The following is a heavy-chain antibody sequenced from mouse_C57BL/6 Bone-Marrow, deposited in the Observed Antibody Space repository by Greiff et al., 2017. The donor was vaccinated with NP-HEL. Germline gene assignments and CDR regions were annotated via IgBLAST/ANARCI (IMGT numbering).Heavy chain of an antibody. CDR1: GYTFTDYE. CDR3: PTGTRFAY. D-gene: IGHD4-1*01. V-gene: IGHV1-15*01. CDR2: IDPETGGT. Sequence: QVQLKQSGAELVRPGASVTLSCKASGYTFTDYEMHWVKQTPVHGLEWIGAIDPETGGTAYNQKFKGKAILTADKSSSTAYMELRSLTSEDSAVYYCPTGTRFAYWGQGTLVTVSA. J-gene: IGHJ3*01.